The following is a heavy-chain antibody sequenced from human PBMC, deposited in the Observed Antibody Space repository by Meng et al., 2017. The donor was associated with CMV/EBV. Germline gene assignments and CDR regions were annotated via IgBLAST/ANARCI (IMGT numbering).Heavy chain of an antibody. J-gene: IGHJ4*02. CDR3: ARDLSGSRDY. V-gene: IGHV3-74*01. CDR2: INEDGRIT. D-gene: IGHD1-26*01. Sequence: LGESGGGLIQPGGSLRFSCEDSGFTFSNYWMHWVRQVPGEGLVWVSRINEDGRITSYADSVKGRFTISRDNARNTLYLQMNSLRADDSAVYYCARDLSGSRDYWGRGTLVTVSS. CDR1: GFTFSNYW.